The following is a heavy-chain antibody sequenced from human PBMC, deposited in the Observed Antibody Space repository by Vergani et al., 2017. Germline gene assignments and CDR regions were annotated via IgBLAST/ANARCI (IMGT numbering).Heavy chain of an antibody. CDR2: INHSGST. Sequence: QVQLQQWGAGLLKPSETLSLTCAVYGGSFSGYYWSWIRQPPGKGLEWIGEINHSGSTNYNPSLKSRVTISVDTSKNQFSLKLSSVTAADTAVYYCARVYSSGWWGIYYYMDVWGKGTTVTVSS. J-gene: IGHJ6*03. V-gene: IGHV4-34*01. CDR1: GGSFSGYY. CDR3: ARVYSSGWWGIYYYMDV. D-gene: IGHD6-19*01.